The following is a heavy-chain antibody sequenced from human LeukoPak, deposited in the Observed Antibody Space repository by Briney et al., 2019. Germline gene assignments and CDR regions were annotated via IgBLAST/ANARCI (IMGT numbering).Heavy chain of an antibody. CDR1: GVSISNYY. CDR2: IYTSGST. D-gene: IGHD2-15*01. Sequence: SETLSLTCTVSGVSISNYYWSWIRQPAGKGLEWIGRIYTSGSTNYNPSLKSRVTMSVDMSKNQFSLKLTSVTAADTAVYYCARHLGPGWHAMDVWGQGTTVTVSS. J-gene: IGHJ6*02. CDR3: ARHLGPGWHAMDV. V-gene: IGHV4-4*07.